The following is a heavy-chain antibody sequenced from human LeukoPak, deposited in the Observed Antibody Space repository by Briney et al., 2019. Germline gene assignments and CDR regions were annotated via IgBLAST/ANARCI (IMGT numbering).Heavy chain of an antibody. CDR2: VDPEDGET. CDR3: ARARGNSSSWFPSWFDP. J-gene: IGHJ5*02. CDR1: GYTFTDYY. D-gene: IGHD6-13*01. Sequence: ASVKVSCKVSGYTFTDYYMHWVQQAPGKGLEWMGLVDPEDGETIYAEKFQGRVTITADTSTDTAYMELSSLRSEDTAVYYCARARGNSSSWFPSWFDPWGQGTLVTVSS. V-gene: IGHV1-69-2*01.